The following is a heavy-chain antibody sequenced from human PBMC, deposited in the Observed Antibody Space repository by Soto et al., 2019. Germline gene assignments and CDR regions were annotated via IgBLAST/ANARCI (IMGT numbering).Heavy chain of an antibody. J-gene: IGHJ3*01. V-gene: IGHV5-51*01. D-gene: IGHD3-22*01. Sequence: GEALKISCEASGYRFSGSWIGWVRQRPGKGLESMVIIYPDDSDIRYSPSFQGQVTISAYKSLTAVFLHWGSLKSSDTAIYYCTRGAYYDSTGLVADXWGPGTLVTVS. CDR2: IYPDDSDI. CDR1: GYRFSGSW. CDR3: TRGAYYDSTGLVADX.